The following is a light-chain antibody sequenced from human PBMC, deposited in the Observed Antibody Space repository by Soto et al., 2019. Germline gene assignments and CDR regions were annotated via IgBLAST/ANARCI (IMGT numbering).Light chain of an antibody. J-gene: IGLJ2*01. CDR2: RDS. CDR3: QVWDSSIV. CDR1: NIGSKN. V-gene: IGLV3-9*01. Sequence: SYELTQPLSVSVALGQTARITCGGNNIGSKNVHWYQQKPGQAPVLVIYRDSNRPSGIPERFSGSNSGNTAILTISRAQAGDEADYYCQVWDSSIVFGGGTKLTVL.